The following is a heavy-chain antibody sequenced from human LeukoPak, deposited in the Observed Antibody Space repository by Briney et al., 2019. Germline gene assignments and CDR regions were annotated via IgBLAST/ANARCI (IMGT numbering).Heavy chain of an antibody. Sequence: PGGSLRLSCAASGFTFSSYAMSWVRQAPGKGLEWVSAVSGSGGSTSYADSVKGRLTISRDNSKNTLYLQMNSLRAEDTAVYYCAKDIVVVPAANWGFDYWGQGTLVTVSS. D-gene: IGHD2-2*01. CDR1: GFTFSSYA. CDR2: VSGSGGST. V-gene: IGHV3-23*01. CDR3: AKDIVVVPAANWGFDY. J-gene: IGHJ4*02.